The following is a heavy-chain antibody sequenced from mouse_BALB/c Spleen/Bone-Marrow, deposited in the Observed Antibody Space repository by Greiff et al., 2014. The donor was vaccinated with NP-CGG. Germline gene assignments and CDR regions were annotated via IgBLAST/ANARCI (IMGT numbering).Heavy chain of an antibody. CDR3: ARRDYDYDGPWFAY. J-gene: IGHJ3*01. CDR2: ISSGGSYT. Sequence: VQLQQSGGDLVKPGGSLKLSCAASGFTFSSYGVSWVCQTPDKRLEWVATISSGGSYTYYPDSVKGRFTISRDNAKNPLYLQMSSLKSEDTAMYYCARRDYDYDGPWFAYWGQGTLVTVSA. CDR1: GFTFSSYG. D-gene: IGHD2-4*01. V-gene: IGHV5-6*01.